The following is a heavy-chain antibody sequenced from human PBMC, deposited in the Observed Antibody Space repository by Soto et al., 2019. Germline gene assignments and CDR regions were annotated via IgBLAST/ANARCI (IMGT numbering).Heavy chain of an antibody. CDR3: ARDVTVTTPTYFNL. CDR2: IYSDGTT. V-gene: IGHV3-66*01. J-gene: IGHJ4*02. Sequence: GGSLRLSCAASGLNVNTNYMSWVRQAPGKGLEWVSIIYSDGTTYYADSVKGRFTISRGYSGNTLYLQMSSLRAEDTAVYYCARDVTVTTPTYFNLWGQGTLVTVS. D-gene: IGHD4-17*01. CDR1: GLNVNTNY.